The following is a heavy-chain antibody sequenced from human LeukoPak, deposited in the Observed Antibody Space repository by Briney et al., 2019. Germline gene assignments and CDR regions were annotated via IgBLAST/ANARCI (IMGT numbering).Heavy chain of an antibody. J-gene: IGHJ4*02. V-gene: IGHV4-61*02. CDR1: GASISSGNSY. Sequence: TLSLTCTVSGASISSGNSYWSWIRQPAGKGLEWIGRIYTSGRTNLNPALKSRVTLSLDTSKNQFSLNLTSVAAADTALYYCVRGHNSGWSDFDYWGLGTLVTVSS. CDR2: IYTSGRT. CDR3: VRGHNSGWSDFDY. D-gene: IGHD6-19*01.